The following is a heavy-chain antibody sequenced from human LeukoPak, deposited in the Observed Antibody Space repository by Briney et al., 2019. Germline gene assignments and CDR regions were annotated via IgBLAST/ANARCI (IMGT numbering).Heavy chain of an antibody. CDR2: IYHSGRT. CDR3: ARRRWVRGPDVVNPFDY. J-gene: IGHJ4*02. Sequence: SETLSLTCTVSGGSISSSSDYWGWIRQPPGKGLEWIWSIYHSGRTYYNPSLKSRVTISVDTSKNQFSLKLSSVTAADTAVYYCARRRWVRGPDVVNPFDYWGQGTLVTVSS. V-gene: IGHV4-39*01. D-gene: IGHD5-12*01. CDR1: GGSISSSSDY.